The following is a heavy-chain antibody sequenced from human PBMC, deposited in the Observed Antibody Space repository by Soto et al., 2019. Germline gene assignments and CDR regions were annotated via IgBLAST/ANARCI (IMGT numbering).Heavy chain of an antibody. CDR2: IWYDGSDK. Sequence: ESGGGVVQPGRSLRLSCVPSGFTFSNYGMHWVRQAPGKGLEWVAVIWYDGSDKYYADSVKGRFTISRDNSKNTLYLQMNSLRAEDTAVYYCARAPQGYFDYWGQGILVTVSS. CDR3: ARAPQGYFDY. CDR1: GFTFSNYG. V-gene: IGHV3-33*01. J-gene: IGHJ4*02.